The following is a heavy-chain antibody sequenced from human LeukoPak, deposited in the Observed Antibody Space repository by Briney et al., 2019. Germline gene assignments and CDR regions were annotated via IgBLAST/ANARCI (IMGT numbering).Heavy chain of an antibody. CDR3: ARPEDTAMVN. CDR1: GYTFTGYY. CDR2: INPNSGGT. D-gene: IGHD5-18*01. J-gene: IGHJ4*02. V-gene: IGHV1-2*02. Sequence: ASVKVSCKASGYTFTGYYMHWVRQGPGQGLEWMGWINPNSGGTNYAQKFQGRVTMTRDTSISTASMELSGLRSDDTAVYYCARPEDTAMVNWGQGTLVTVSS.